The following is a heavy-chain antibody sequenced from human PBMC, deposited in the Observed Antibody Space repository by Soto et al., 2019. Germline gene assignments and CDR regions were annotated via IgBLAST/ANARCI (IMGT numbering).Heavy chain of an antibody. CDR3: AKGMYNYDSSGYRLFDY. Sequence: LRLSCVASGFTFTNYAINWVRQAPGKGLEWVSGIGVSGASTYYADSVKGRFTVSRDNSKNTVYLQMNSLRVEDTAVYFCAKGMYNYDSSGYRLFDYWGQGTRVTVSS. V-gene: IGHV3-23*01. J-gene: IGHJ4*02. CDR1: GFTFTNYA. D-gene: IGHD3-22*01. CDR2: IGVSGAST.